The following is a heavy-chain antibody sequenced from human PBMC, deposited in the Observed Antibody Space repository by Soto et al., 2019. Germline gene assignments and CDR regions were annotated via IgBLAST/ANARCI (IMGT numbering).Heavy chain of an antibody. D-gene: IGHD2-8*02. CDR2: ISQDGTVK. V-gene: IGHV3-7*03. CDR3: VGSTGWIFDH. Sequence: EVLLVESGGGLVQPGGSLRLSCATSGLTFNTYWMTWVRQAPGKGLEWVASISQDGTVKDYVESLQDRFTISRDDVKKSAYLQMNTMRVEDTAVYYCVGSTGWIFDHWGQGTLVTVSS. CDR1: GLTFNTYW. J-gene: IGHJ4*02.